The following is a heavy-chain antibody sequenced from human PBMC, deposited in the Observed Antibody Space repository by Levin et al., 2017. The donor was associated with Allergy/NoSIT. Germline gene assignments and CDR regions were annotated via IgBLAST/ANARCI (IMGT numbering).Heavy chain of an antibody. D-gene: IGHD1-7*01. V-gene: IGHV3-30*04. CDR3: ARVCCLGSITGTIDY. CDR2: ISYDGSNK. Sequence: GGSLRLSCAASGFTFSSYAMHWVRQAPGKGLEWVAVISYDGSNKYYADSVKGRFTISRDNSKNTLYLQMNSLRAEDTAVYYCARVCCLGSITGTIDYWGQGTLVTVSS. J-gene: IGHJ4*02. CDR1: GFTFSSYA.